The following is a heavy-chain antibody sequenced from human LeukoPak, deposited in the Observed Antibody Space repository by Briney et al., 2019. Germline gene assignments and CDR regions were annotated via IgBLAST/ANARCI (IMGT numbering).Heavy chain of an antibody. D-gene: IGHD2-21*02. V-gene: IGHV2-5*02. CDR1: GFSLNTRGVG. J-gene: IGHJ3*02. Sequence: SGATLVKPTETLTLTCTFSGFSLNTRGVGVGWIRQPPGRALEWLALIYWDYDRRFSPSLKTRLSITKDNSNNQVVLIMTNMDPLDTGTYYCARGYCGCDCLSVNYDRSGAGGSFDMWGQGTMVTVSS. CDR3: ARGYCGCDCLSVNYDRSGAGGSFDM. CDR2: IYWDYDR.